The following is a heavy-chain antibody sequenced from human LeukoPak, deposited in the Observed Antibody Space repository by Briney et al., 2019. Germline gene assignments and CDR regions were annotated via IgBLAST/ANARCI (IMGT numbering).Heavy chain of an antibody. CDR3: ARGLAVAADY. D-gene: IGHD6-19*01. V-gene: IGHV4-34*01. Sequence: PSETLSLTCAVYGGSFSGYYWSWIRQPPGKGLEWIGEINHSGSTNYNPSLKSRVTISVDTSKNQFSLKLSSVTAADTAVYYCARGLAVAADYWGQGTLVTVSS. CDR1: GGSFSGYY. CDR2: INHSGST. J-gene: IGHJ4*02.